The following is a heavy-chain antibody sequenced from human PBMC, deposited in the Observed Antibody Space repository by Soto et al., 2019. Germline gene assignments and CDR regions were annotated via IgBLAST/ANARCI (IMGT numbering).Heavy chain of an antibody. CDR2: ISPKNGNT. V-gene: IGHV1-18*04. Sequence: LLLQSGAELKKPGASVKISCKASGYSFSTYDISWLRQAPGQGPEWMGRISPKNGNTNYAQNFQDRVTMTADTSSSTAYMELRGLRSDDTAKYYCATSYDSGFDPWGQGTLVTDSS. CDR1: GYSFSTYD. CDR3: ATSYDSGFDP. J-gene: IGHJ5*02. D-gene: IGHD3-3*01.